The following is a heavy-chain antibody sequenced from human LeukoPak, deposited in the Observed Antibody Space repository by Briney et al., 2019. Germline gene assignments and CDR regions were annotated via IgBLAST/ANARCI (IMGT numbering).Heavy chain of an antibody. CDR1: GFTFSSYS. D-gene: IGHD4-17*01. CDR2: ISSSSSYI. Sequence: GGSLRLSCAASGFTFSSYSMNWVRQAPGKGLEWVSSISSSSSYIYYADSVKGRFTISRDNAKNSLYLQMNSLRAEDTALYYCARVIAVGDYGDFYFDYWGQGTLVTVSS. V-gene: IGHV3-21*04. CDR3: ARVIAVGDYGDFYFDY. J-gene: IGHJ4*02.